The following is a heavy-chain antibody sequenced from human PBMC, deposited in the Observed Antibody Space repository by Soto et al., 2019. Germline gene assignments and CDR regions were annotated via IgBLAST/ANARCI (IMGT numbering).Heavy chain of an antibody. Sequence: GGSLRLSCAASGFTFSSYSMNWVRQAPGKGLEWVSSISSSNNRIYYADSVKGRFTISRDNAKNSLYLQMNSLRAEDTAVYYCTKETYSYGLDYWGQGTLVTVSS. D-gene: IGHD5-18*01. CDR3: TKETYSYGLDY. V-gene: IGHV3-21*06. CDR2: ISSSNNRI. J-gene: IGHJ4*02. CDR1: GFTFSSYS.